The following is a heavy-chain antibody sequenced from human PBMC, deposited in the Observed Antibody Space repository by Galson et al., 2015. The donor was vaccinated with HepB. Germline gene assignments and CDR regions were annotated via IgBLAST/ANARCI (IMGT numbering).Heavy chain of an antibody. Sequence: SVKVSCKASGYTFTSYAMHWVRQAPGQRLEWMGWINAGNGNTKYSQKFQGRVTITRDTSASTAYMELSSLRSEDTAVYYCAGESGYDSDYYYMDVWGKGTTVTVSS. J-gene: IGHJ6*03. CDR1: GYTFTSYA. CDR2: INAGNGNT. CDR3: AGESGYDSDYYYMDV. V-gene: IGHV1-3*01. D-gene: IGHD5-12*01.